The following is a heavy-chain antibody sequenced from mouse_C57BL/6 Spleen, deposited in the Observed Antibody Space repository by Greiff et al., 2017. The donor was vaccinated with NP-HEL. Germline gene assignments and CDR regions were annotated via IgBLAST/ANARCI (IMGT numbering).Heavy chain of an antibody. CDR3: ARDGSSLDY. V-gene: IGHV1-19*01. Sequence: VQLKESGPVLVKPGASVKMSCKASGYTFTDYYMNWVKQSHGKSLEWIGVINPYNGGTSYNQKFKGKATLTVDKSSSTAYMELNSLTSEDSAVYYCARDGSSLDYWGQGTTLTVSS. J-gene: IGHJ2*01. D-gene: IGHD1-1*01. CDR2: INPYNGGT. CDR1: GYTFTDYY.